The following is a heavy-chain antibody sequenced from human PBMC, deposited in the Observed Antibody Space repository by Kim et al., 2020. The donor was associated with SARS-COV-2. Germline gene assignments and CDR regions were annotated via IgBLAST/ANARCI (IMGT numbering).Heavy chain of an antibody. CDR2: ISGSGGST. J-gene: IGHJ5*02. V-gene: IGHV3-23*01. CDR1: GFTFSSYA. Sequence: GGSLRLSCAASGFTFSSYAMSWVRQAPGKGLEWVSAISGSGGSTYYADSVKGRFTISRDNSKNTLYLQMNSLRAEDTAVYYCAKEALGWLRFPYWFDPWGQGTLVTVSS. D-gene: IGHD5-12*01. CDR3: AKEALGWLRFPYWFDP.